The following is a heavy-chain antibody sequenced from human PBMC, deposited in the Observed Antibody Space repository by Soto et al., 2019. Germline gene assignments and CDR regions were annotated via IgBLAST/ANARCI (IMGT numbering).Heavy chain of an antibody. D-gene: IGHD3-16*01. V-gene: IGHV4-39*01. CDR3: ARQPRGPGYGERGLYFDY. CDR1: GGSTNSRSDY. CDR2: VYYSGST. J-gene: IGHJ4*02. Sequence: SETLSLTCTVSGGSTNSRSDYWGWIRQPPGKGLEWIGSVYYSGSTYDNPSLQSRVTISVDTSRNQFSLKLISVTAADTAVYFCARQPRGPGYGERGLYFDYWGQGTLVTVSS.